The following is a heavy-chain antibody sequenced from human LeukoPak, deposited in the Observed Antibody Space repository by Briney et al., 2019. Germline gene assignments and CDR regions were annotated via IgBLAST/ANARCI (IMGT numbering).Heavy chain of an antibody. CDR2: ISGSGGST. V-gene: IGHV3-23*01. CDR3: AKDGLIAVAGSMPFDY. D-gene: IGHD6-19*01. Sequence: GSLRLSCAASGFTFSSYAMSWVRQAPGKGLEWVSAISGSGGSTYYADSVKGRFTISRDNSKNTLYLQMNSLRAEDTAVYYCAKDGLIAVAGSMPFDYWGQGTLVTVS. J-gene: IGHJ4*02. CDR1: GFTFSSYA.